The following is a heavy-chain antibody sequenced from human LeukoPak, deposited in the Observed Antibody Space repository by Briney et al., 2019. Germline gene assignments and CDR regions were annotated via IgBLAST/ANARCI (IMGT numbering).Heavy chain of an antibody. CDR1: GFTFSSYA. Sequence: GGSLRLSCAASGFTFSSYAMSWVRQAPGKGLEWVSAISGSGGSTYYADSVKGRFTISRDNSKNTLYLQMNSLRAEDTAVYYCARDGHDYGGPRVYYYYGMDVWGQGTTVTVSS. J-gene: IGHJ6*02. D-gene: IGHD4-23*01. CDR3: ARDGHDYGGPRVYYYYGMDV. V-gene: IGHV3-23*01. CDR2: ISGSGGST.